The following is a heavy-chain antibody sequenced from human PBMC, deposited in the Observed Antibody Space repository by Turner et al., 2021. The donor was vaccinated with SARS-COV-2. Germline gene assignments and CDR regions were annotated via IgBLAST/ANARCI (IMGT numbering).Heavy chain of an antibody. J-gene: IGHJ4*02. CDR1: GFTFSHYA. CDR3: AKGPFFDY. CDR2: ISYDGREK. V-gene: IGHV3-30*18. Sequence: QVQLVESGGGVVQPGRSLRLSCAASGFTFSHYAIHWVRQAPGKGLEWVAVISYDGREKFCADSVKGRFTISRDNSKNTLYLQMNSLRPEETAVYYCAKGPFFDYWGQGTLVTVSS.